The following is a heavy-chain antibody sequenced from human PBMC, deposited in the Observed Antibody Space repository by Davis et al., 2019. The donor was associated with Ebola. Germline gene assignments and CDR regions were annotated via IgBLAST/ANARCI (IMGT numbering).Heavy chain of an antibody. CDR1: GFTFSSYG. Sequence: GGSLRLSCAASGFTFSSYGMHWVRQAPGKGLEWVAVIWYDGSNKYYADSVKGRFTISRDNAKNSLYLQMNSLRAEDTAVYYCARVGKIAAAGGFDYWGQGTLVTVSS. J-gene: IGHJ4*02. D-gene: IGHD6-13*01. CDR3: ARVGKIAAAGGFDY. V-gene: IGHV3-33*01. CDR2: IWYDGSNK.